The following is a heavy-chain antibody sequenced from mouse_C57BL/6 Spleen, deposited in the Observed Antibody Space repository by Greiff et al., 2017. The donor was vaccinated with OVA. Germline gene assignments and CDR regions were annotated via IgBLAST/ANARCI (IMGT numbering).Heavy chain of an antibody. J-gene: IGHJ2*01. V-gene: IGHV1-15*01. CDR2: IDPETGGT. CDR3: TRERFITTVVATDFDY. Sequence: VQRVESGAELVRPGASVTLSCKASGYTFTDYEMHWVKQTPVHGLEWIGAIDPETGGTAYNQKFKGKAILTADKSSSTAYMELRSLTSEDSAVYYCTRERFITTVVATDFDYWGQGTTLTVSS. CDR1: GYTFTDYE. D-gene: IGHD1-1*01.